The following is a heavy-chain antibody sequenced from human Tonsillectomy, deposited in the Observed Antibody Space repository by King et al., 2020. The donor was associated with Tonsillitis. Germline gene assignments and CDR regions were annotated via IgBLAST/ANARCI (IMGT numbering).Heavy chain of an antibody. CDR2: ISYSRAT. J-gene: IGHJ4*02. CDR3: ARQSRDGYPMGVDY. CDR1: GGSISPYY. V-gene: IGHV4-59*08. D-gene: IGHD5-24*01. Sequence: MQLQESGPGLVKTSETLSLTCTVSGGSISPYYWSWIRQPPGKGLEWIGYISYSRATNYHPSLQSRVTISLDTSENQFSLKLRSVTAADMAFYYCARQSRDGYPMGVDYWGQGTLVRVSS.